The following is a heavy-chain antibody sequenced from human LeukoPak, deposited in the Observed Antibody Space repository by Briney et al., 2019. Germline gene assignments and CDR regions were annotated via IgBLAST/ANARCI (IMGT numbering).Heavy chain of an antibody. J-gene: IGHJ4*02. CDR3: ARDPSALGASGSYEYFDY. D-gene: IGHD3-10*01. CDR2: ISSRGSTI. V-gene: IGHV3-48*03. Sequence: GGSLTLSCPASGFPFSSYKKIWLRQAPGKGLEWVSYISSRGSTIYYADSVKGRFTISRDNAKKSLYLQMTSLRAEDTAFYCCARDPSALGASGSYEYFDYPGQAGLVTVS. CDR1: GFPFSSYK.